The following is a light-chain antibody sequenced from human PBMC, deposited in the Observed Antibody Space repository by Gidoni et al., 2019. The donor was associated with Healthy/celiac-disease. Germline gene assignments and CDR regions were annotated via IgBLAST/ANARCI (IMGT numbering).Light chain of an antibody. CDR1: QSVSSSY. V-gene: IGKV3-20*01. CDR2: GES. J-gene: IGKJ1*01. CDR3: QQYGSSPGT. Sequence: IVLTQFPGTLSLSPGERATLSCRARQSVSSSYLAWSQQKPGQAPRLLIYGESSRAPGIPDRVSGSGSGTDFTLTISRLEPEDFAVYYWQQYGSSPGTFGQGTKVEIK.